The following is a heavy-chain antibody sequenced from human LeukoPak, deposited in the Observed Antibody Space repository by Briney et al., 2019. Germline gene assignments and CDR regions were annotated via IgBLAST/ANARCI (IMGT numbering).Heavy chain of an antibody. CDR3: ARGSRGMFDY. CDR1: GGSISSSSYY. CDR2: IYHSGST. D-gene: IGHD3-16*01. Sequence: PLETLSLTCTVSGGSISSSSYYWGWIRQPPGKGLEWIGRIYHSGSTYYNPSLKSRVTISVATSKNQFSLKLCSVTAADTAVYYCARGSRGMFDYWGQGTLVTVSS. J-gene: IGHJ4*02. V-gene: IGHV4-39*01.